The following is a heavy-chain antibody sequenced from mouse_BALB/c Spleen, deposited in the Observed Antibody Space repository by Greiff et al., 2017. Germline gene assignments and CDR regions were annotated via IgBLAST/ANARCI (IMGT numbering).Heavy chain of an antibody. Sequence: EVQLVESGGDLVKPGGSLKLSCAASGFTFSSYGMSWVRQTPDKRLEWVATISSGGSYTYYPDSVKGRFTISRDNAKNTLYLQMSSLKSEDTAMYYCARRGDGNHYFDYWGQGTTLTVSS. J-gene: IGHJ2*01. CDR3: ARRGDGNHYFDY. V-gene: IGHV5-6*01. D-gene: IGHD2-1*01. CDR2: ISSGGSYT. CDR1: GFTFSSYG.